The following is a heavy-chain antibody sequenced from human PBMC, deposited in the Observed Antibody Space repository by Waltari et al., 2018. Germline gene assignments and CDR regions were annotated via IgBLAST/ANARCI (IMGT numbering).Heavy chain of an antibody. V-gene: IGHV4-4*07. CDR2: ISGSGGST. D-gene: IGHD1-1*01. Sequence: QLQLQESGPGLVKPSETLSLICAVSGGSINSNYWTWIRQPPGRGLEWIGRISGSGGSTDYNPSLKSRVTISRDTSKNQFSLNLRSVTAADTAVYHCARGFRGNRDYWGQGVLVTVSS. J-gene: IGHJ4*02. CDR3: ARGFRGNRDY. CDR1: GGSINSNY.